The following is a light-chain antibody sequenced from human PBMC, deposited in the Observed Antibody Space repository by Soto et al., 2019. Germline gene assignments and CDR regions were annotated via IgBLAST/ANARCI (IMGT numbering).Light chain of an antibody. Sequence: DAVLTQSPLSLPVTLGQPASISCRSSQRLVYSDGNMYLHWFHQRPGQSPRRLIYKVSNRESGVPERFISSGSGTDFTLEISRVEAEDVGVYYCMQGSHWPWTLGQGTKVEIK. CDR1: QRLVYSDGNMY. CDR3: MQGSHWPWT. V-gene: IGKV2-30*01. CDR2: KVS. J-gene: IGKJ1*01.